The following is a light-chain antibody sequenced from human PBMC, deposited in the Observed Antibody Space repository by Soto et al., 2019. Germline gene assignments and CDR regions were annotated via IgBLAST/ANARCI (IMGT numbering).Light chain of an antibody. CDR2: VAS. V-gene: IGKV1-9*01. CDR1: QGISSH. Sequence: EIQLTQSPSVLSASGGDRVTITCRASQGISSHLAWYQQQPGKAPKLLIYVASTLQSGVPSRFSGSGSGTEFTLTISGLQPEDFASYYCQQLNSYPITCGQGTRLEIK. CDR3: QQLNSYPIT. J-gene: IGKJ5*01.